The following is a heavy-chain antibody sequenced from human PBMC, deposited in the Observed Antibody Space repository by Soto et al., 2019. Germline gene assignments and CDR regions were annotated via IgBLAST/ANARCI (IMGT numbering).Heavy chain of an antibody. CDR3: ARAPMIAAAGHDAFYI. J-gene: IGHJ3*02. CDR2: IWYDGSNK. CDR1: GLSFSRCG. D-gene: IGHD6-13*01. V-gene: IGHV3-33*01. Sequence: ACGAGGLSFSRCGPHRDRQAPGKGLEWVAVIWYDGSNKYYADSVKGRFTISRDNSKNTLYLQMNSLRAEDTAVYYCARAPMIAAAGHDAFYIWGQGTMVTVSS.